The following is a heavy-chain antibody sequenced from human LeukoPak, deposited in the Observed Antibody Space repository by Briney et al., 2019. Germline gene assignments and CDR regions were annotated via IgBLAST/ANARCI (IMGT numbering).Heavy chain of an antibody. CDR2: ITANGGRT. J-gene: IGHJ4*02. CDR1: GFTFNDYA. V-gene: IGHV3-43*02. CDR3: AKDRDTTGFY. Sequence: GGSLRLSCAASGFTFNDYAMHWVRQAPGKGLEWISFITANGGRTYYADSVKGRFTISRDNSKNSLYLQMNSLRTEDTALYYCAKDRDTTGFYWGRGTLVTVSS. D-gene: IGHD1-26*01.